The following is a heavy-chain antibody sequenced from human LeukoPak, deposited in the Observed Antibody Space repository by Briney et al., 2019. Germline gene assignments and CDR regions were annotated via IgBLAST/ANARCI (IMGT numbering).Heavy chain of an antibody. V-gene: IGHV3-23*01. CDR2: ISGSGGRT. CDR1: GITFSSYS. D-gene: IGHD4-17*01. Sequence: PGGSLRLSCVASGITFSSYSMNWVRQAPGKGLEWVSSISGSGGRTYHADSVKGRFTISRDNSKNTLYLQMNSLRAEDTAVYYCATPPTVTRNYWGQGILVTVSS. J-gene: IGHJ4*02. CDR3: ATPPTVTRNY.